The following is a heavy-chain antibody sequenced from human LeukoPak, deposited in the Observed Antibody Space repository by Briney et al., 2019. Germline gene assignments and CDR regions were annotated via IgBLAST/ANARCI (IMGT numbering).Heavy chain of an antibody. V-gene: IGHV3-21*01. J-gene: IGHJ3*02. CDR3: ARDLSTSPSSSDAFDI. Sequence: PGGSLRLSCAASGFTFSSYSMNWVRQAPGKGLEWVSSISSSSSYIYYADSVKGRFTISRDNAKNSLYLQMNSLRAEDTAVYYCARDLSTSPSSSDAFDIWGQGTTVTVSS. CDR1: GFTFSSYS. D-gene: IGHD2-2*01. CDR2: ISSSSSYI.